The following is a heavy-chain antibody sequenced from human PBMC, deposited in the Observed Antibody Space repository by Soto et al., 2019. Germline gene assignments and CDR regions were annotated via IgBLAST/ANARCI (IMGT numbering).Heavy chain of an antibody. D-gene: IGHD3-22*01. CDR1: GYTFISYG. CDR2: ISAYNGNT. CDR3: ARYYYDSSGYGDAFDI. Sequence: ASVKVSCKASGYTFISYGISWVRQAPGQGLEWMGWISAYNGNTNYAQKLQGRVTMTTDTSTSTAYMELRSLRSDDTAVYYCARYYYDSSGYGDAFDIWGQGTMVTVS. J-gene: IGHJ3*02. V-gene: IGHV1-18*01.